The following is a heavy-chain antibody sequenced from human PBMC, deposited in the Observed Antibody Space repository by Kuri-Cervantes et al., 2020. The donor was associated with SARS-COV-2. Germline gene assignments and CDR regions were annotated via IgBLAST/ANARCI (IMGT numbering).Heavy chain of an antibody. CDR1: GFTFSSYA. J-gene: IGHJ4*02. D-gene: IGHD5-18*01. CDR3: ALRGGYSYGYYFDY. V-gene: IGHV3-30-3*01. Sequence: WGSLRLSCAASGFTFSSYAMHWVRQAPGKGLEWVAVISYDGSNKYYADSVKGRFTISRDNSKNTLYLQMNSLRAEDTAVYYCALRGGYSYGYYFDYWGQGTLVTVSS. CDR2: ISYDGSNK.